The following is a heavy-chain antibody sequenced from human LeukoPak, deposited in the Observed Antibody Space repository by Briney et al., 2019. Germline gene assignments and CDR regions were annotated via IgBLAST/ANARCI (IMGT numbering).Heavy chain of an antibody. D-gene: IGHD2-2*01. CDR3: ARGRIYVVVPAAMPIRYYGMDV. V-gene: IGHV1-69*13. CDR1: GGTFSSYA. J-gene: IGHJ6*02. Sequence: SVKVSCKASGGTFSSYAISWVRQAPGQGLEWMGGIIPIFGTANYAQKFQGRVTITADESTSTAYMELSSLRSEDTAVYYCARGRIYVVVPAAMPIRYYGMDVWGQGTTVTVSS. CDR2: IIPIFGTA.